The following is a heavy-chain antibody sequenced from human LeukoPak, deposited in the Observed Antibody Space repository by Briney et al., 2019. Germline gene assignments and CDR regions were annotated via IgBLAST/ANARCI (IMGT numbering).Heavy chain of an antibody. CDR2: INAYNGNT. D-gene: IGHD2-8*02. CDR3: ARQYTGGLFDY. V-gene: IGHV1-18*01. CDR1: GYTFSSYG. Sequence: ASVKVSCKASGYTFSSYGFSWVRPAPGQGLEWMGWINAYNGNTNYAQNLQGRVTMTTDTSTSTAYMELRSLRSDDTAVYYCARQYTGGLFDYWGQGTLVTVSS. J-gene: IGHJ4*02.